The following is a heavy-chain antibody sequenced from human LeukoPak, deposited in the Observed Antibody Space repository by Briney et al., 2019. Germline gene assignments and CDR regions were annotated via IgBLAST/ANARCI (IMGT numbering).Heavy chain of an antibody. Sequence: GGSLRLSCAASGFTFSSYGMPWVRQAPGKGLEWVAVISYDGSNKYYADSVKGRFTISRDNSKNTLYLQMNSLRAEGTAVYYCANSADYWGQGTLVTVSS. J-gene: IGHJ4*02. CDR3: ANSADY. CDR2: ISYDGSNK. V-gene: IGHV3-30*18. CDR1: GFTFSSYG.